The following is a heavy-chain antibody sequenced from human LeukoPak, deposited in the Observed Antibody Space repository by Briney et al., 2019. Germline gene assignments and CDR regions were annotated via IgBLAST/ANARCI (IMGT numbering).Heavy chain of an antibody. Sequence: ASVKVSCKASGYTFTGYYIHWVRQAPGQGLEWMGWINPYSGGTNYAQKFRGRVTMTSDTSTSTAYMELSRLTSDDTAVYYRARVRIVGAPHDAFDIWGQGTVVTVSS. CDR1: GYTFTGYY. CDR2: INPYSGGT. CDR3: ARVRIVGAPHDAFDI. V-gene: IGHV1-2*02. D-gene: IGHD1-26*01. J-gene: IGHJ3*02.